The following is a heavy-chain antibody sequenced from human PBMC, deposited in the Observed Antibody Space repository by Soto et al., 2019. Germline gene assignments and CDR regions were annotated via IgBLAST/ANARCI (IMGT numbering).Heavy chain of an antibody. CDR3: AKDKDVFRNYYVYYFDY. V-gene: IGHV3-23*01. CDR1: GFTFSSYA. CDR2: ISGSGGST. Sequence: PGGSLRLSCAASGFTFSSYAMSWVRQAPGKGLEWVSAISGSGGSTYYADSVKGRFTISRDNSKNTLYLQMNSLRAEDTAVYYCAKDKDVFRNYYVYYFDYWGQGTLVTVSS. J-gene: IGHJ4*02. D-gene: IGHD1-26*01.